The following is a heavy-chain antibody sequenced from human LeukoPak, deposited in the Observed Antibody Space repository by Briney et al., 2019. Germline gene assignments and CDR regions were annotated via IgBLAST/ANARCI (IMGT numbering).Heavy chain of an antibody. J-gene: IGHJ5*02. CDR2: ISAYNGNT. V-gene: IGHV1-18*01. CDR1: GYTFTSYG. D-gene: IGHD3-16*01. CDR3: ARDYIGGASLWFDP. Sequence: ASVTLSCKASGYTFTSYGISWVRQAPAQGLEWMGLISAYNGNTNYAQKLQGRVTMTTETSTSTAYMELRSLRSDDTAVYYCARDYIGGASLWFDPWGQGTLVTVSS.